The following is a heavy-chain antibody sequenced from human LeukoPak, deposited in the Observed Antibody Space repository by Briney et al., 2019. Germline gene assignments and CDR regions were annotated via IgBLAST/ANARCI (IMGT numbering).Heavy chain of an antibody. D-gene: IGHD3-10*01. CDR3: ARGAYGPGSYYPDY. CDR1: GFTFTDYY. Sequence: GGSLRLSCAASGFTFTDYYMSWIRQAPGKGLEWLSYISSGGGTIYYAASVKGRFTISRDNAKNSLFLQVNSLRAEDTAVYYCARGAYGPGSYYPDYWGQGTLVTVSS. CDR2: ISSGGGTI. V-gene: IGHV3-11*04. J-gene: IGHJ4*02.